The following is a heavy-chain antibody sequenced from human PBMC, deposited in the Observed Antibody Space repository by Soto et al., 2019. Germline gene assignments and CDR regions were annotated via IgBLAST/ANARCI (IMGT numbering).Heavy chain of an antibody. D-gene: IGHD3-10*01. CDR3: ASMATYYYGSGTQGWFDP. CDR2: ISAYNGNT. V-gene: IGHV1-18*01. Sequence: GASVKVSCKASGYTFTSYGISWVRQAPGQGLEWMGWISAYNGNTNYAQKLQGRVTMTTDTSTSTAYMELRSLRSDDTAVYYCASMATYYYGSGTQGWFDPWGQGTLVTAPQ. J-gene: IGHJ5*02. CDR1: GYTFTSYG.